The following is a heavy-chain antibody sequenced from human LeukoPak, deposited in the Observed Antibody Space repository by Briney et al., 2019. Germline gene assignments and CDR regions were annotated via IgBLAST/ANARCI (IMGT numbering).Heavy chain of an antibody. CDR1: GGSISSSSYY. CDR3: ARLFRGAGALKGYSYGYAFSYFDY. V-gene: IGHV4-39*01. CDR2: IYYSGST. Sequence: SETLSLTCTVSGGSISSSSYYWGWIRQPPGEGLEWIGSIYYSGSTYYNPSLKSRLTISVDTTKNQFSLKLSSVTAADTAVYYCARLFRGAGALKGYSYGYAFSYFDYWGQGTLVTVSS. D-gene: IGHD5-18*01. J-gene: IGHJ4*02.